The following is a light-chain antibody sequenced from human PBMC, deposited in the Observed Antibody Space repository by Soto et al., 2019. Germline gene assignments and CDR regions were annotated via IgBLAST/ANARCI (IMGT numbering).Light chain of an antibody. Sequence: SYELTQPTSVSVAPGQTARLTCGGSNIGSKTVHWYQQKPGQAPVLVVYDDADRPSGIPERFSGSNSGNTAALTISRVEAGHEADYYCQVWDANTDHVVFGGGTKLTVL. V-gene: IGLV3-21*02. J-gene: IGLJ2*01. CDR3: QVWDANTDHVV. CDR2: DDA. CDR1: NIGSKT.